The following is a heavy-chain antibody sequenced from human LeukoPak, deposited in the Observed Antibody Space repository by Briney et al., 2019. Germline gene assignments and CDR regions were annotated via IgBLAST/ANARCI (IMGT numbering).Heavy chain of an antibody. D-gene: IGHD2/OR15-2a*01. V-gene: IGHV3-23*01. J-gene: IGHJ3*02. CDR1: GFTVSSYA. Sequence: GGSLRLSCAASGFTVSSYAMGSVSQPPGKGREWVSAISGSGGSTYYADSVKGRFNISRDNSKNTLYLQMNSLRAEDTAVYYCFTFVIPVAFDIWGQGTMVTVSS. CDR3: FTFVIPVAFDI. CDR2: ISGSGGST.